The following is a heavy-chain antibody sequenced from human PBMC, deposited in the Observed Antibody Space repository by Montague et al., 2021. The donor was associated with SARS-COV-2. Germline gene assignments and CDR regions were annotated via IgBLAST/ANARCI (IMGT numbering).Heavy chain of an antibody. Sequence: TLSLTCTVSGGSISSGGYYWSWIRQHPGKGLEWIGYIYYSGSTYYNPSLKSRVTISVDTSKNQFSLKLSSVTAADTAVYYCAGVQGVTMIVVAIGAFDIWGQGTMVTVSS. CDR1: GGSISSGGYY. D-gene: IGHD3-22*01. V-gene: IGHV4-31*03. CDR3: AGVQGVTMIVVAIGAFDI. J-gene: IGHJ3*02. CDR2: IYYSGST.